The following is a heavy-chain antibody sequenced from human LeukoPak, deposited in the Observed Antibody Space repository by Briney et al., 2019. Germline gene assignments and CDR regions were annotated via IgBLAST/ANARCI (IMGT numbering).Heavy chain of an antibody. CDR1: GGSFSGYY. J-gene: IGHJ4*02. CDR3: ARGILGYYYDSSGSNMFDY. V-gene: IGHV4-34*01. CDR2: INHSGST. D-gene: IGHD3-22*01. Sequence: PSETLSLTCAVYGGSFSGYYWSWIRQPPGKGLEWIGEINHSGSTNYNPSLKSRVTISVDTSKNQFSLKLSSVTAADTAVYYCARGILGYYYDSSGSNMFDYWGQGTLVTVSS.